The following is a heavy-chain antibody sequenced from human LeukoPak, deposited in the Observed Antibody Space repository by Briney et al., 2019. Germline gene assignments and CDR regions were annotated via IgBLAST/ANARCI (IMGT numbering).Heavy chain of an antibody. D-gene: IGHD3-22*01. Sequence: GASVKVSCKASGYTFTSYGIRWVRQAPGQGLEWMGWISAYNGNTNYAQKLQGRVTMTTDTSTSTAYMELRSLRSDDTAVYYCALYMSSYYDSSGYLAIDYWGQGTLVTVSS. CDR2: ISAYNGNT. CDR3: ALYMSSYYDSSGYLAIDY. CDR1: GYTFTSYG. V-gene: IGHV1-18*01. J-gene: IGHJ4*02.